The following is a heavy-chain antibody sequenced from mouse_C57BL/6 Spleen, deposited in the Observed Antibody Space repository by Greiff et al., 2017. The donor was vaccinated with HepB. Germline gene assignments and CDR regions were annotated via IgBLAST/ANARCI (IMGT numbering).Heavy chain of an antibody. V-gene: IGHV1-39*01. Sequence: EVKLMESGPELVKPGASVKISCKASGYSFTDYNMNWVKQSNGKSLEWIGVINPNYGTTSYNQKFKGKATLTVDQSSSTAYMQLNSLTSEDSAVYYCARCPPYGVYYAMDYWGQGTSVTVSS. CDR3: ARCPPYGVYYAMDY. CDR2: INPNYGTT. J-gene: IGHJ4*01. D-gene: IGHD1-2*01. CDR1: GYSFTDYN.